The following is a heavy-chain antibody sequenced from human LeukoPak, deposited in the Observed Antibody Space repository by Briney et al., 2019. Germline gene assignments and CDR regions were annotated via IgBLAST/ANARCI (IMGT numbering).Heavy chain of an antibody. CDR1: GFTFNDYA. V-gene: IGHV3-9*01. J-gene: IGHJ4*02. Sequence: SLRLSCAASGFTFNDYALHWVRQAPGKGLEWVSGISWNSGSIGYADSVKGRFTISRDNAKNSLYLQMNSLRAEDTAVYYCARGVAARPLDYWGQGTLVTVSS. CDR3: ARGVAARPLDY. D-gene: IGHD6-6*01. CDR2: ISWNSGSI.